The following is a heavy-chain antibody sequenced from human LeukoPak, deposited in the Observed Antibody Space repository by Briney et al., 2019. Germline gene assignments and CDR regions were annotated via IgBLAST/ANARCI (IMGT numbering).Heavy chain of an antibody. D-gene: IGHD2-2*01. CDR2: ISSSSSYI. CDR1: GFTFSSYS. V-gene: IGHV3-21*01. J-gene: IGHJ4*02. CDR3: ASELVVPAAALSY. Sequence: TPGGSLRLSCAASGFTFSSYSMNWVRQAPGKGLEWVSSISSSSSYIYYADSVKGRFTISRDNSKNTLYLQMNSLRAEDTAVYYCASELVVPAAALSYWGQGTLVTVSS.